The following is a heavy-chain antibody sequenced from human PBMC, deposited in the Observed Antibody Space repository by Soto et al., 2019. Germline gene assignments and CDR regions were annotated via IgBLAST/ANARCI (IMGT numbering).Heavy chain of an antibody. V-gene: IGHV3-21*01. Sequence: GGSLRLSCAASGFTFSSYSMNWVRQAPGKGLEWVSSISSSSSYIYYADSVKGRFTISRDNAKNSLYLQMNSLRAGDTAVYYCARRYCSGGSCYSGFDYGMDVWGQGTTVTVSS. J-gene: IGHJ6*02. CDR2: ISSSSSYI. D-gene: IGHD2-15*01. CDR1: GFTFSSYS. CDR3: ARRYCSGGSCYSGFDYGMDV.